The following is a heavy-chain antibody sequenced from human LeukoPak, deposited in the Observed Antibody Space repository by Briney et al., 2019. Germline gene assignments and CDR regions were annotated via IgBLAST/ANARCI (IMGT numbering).Heavy chain of an antibody. CDR3: ALITMIVVVKGDYFDY. D-gene: IGHD3-22*01. CDR1: GYTFTGYY. Sequence: ASVKVSCKASGYTFTGYYMHWVRQAPGQGLEWMGWINPNSGGTNYAQKFQGRVTMTRDTSISTAYTELSRLRSDDTAVYYCALITMIVVVKGDYFDYWGQGTLVTVSS. CDR2: INPNSGGT. V-gene: IGHV1-2*02. J-gene: IGHJ4*02.